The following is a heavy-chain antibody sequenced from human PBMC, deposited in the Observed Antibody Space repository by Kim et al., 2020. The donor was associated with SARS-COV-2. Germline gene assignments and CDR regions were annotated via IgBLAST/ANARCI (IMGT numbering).Heavy chain of an antibody. J-gene: IGHJ4*02. CDR1: GGSISSGGYY. Sequence: SETLSLTCTVSGGSISSGGYYWSWIRQHPGKGLEWIGYIYYSGSTYYNPSLKSRVTISVDTSKNQFSLKLSSVTAADTAVYYCARYNMVRGVIILWGQGTLVTVSS. CDR3: ARYNMVRGVIIL. D-gene: IGHD3-10*01. CDR2: IYYSGST. V-gene: IGHV4-31*03.